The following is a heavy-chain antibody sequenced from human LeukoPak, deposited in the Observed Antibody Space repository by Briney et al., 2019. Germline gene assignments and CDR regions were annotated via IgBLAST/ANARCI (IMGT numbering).Heavy chain of an antibody. J-gene: IGHJ4*02. D-gene: IGHD3-10*01. CDR2: INPNSGGT. CDR1: GYTFTGYY. V-gene: IGHV1-2*02. Sequence: ASVRVSCKASGYTFTGYYMHWVRQAPGQGLEWMGWINPNSGGTNYAQKVQGRVTMTRDTSISTAYMELSRLRSDDTAVYYCARPRNRGLLTGGVFDYWGQGTLVTVSS. CDR3: ARPRNRGLLTGGVFDY.